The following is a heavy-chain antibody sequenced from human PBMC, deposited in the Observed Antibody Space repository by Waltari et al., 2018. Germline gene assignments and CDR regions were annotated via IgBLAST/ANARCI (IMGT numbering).Heavy chain of an antibody. Sequence: DVQLVESGGGLVQPGGSLSLPCVGLGFDLSIFWMIWARQAPGKGLEWVANIKKDGSEIHYVDSVKGRFTISRDNAKKSVYLQMNSLRVEDTAVYFCVRVGEENSNSQYRWFDAWGQGSLVTVSS. J-gene: IGHJ5*02. CDR3: VRVGEENSNSQYRWFDA. CDR1: GFDLSIFW. CDR2: IKKDGSEI. V-gene: IGHV3-7*01. D-gene: IGHD3-16*02.